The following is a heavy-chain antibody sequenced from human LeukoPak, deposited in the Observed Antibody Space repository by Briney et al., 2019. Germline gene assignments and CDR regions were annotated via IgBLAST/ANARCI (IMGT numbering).Heavy chain of an antibody. CDR3: AKFEFGF. Sequence: GGSLRLSCAASGFIVRNYYLSWVRQAPGKGLEWVSVIYSGGSTYYADSVEGRFTISRDNSKNTLYLQMNSLRDEDTAVYYCAKFEFGFWGQGTLVTVSS. J-gene: IGHJ4*02. CDR1: GFIVRNYY. D-gene: IGHD3-16*01. CDR2: IYSGGST. V-gene: IGHV3-53*01.